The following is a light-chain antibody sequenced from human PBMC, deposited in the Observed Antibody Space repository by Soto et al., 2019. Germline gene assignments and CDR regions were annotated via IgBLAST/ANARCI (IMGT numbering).Light chain of an antibody. CDR2: EGS. CDR1: SSDVGSYNL. V-gene: IGLV2-23*01. CDR3: CSYGGSRTYV. Sequence: QSALTQPASVSGSPGQSITISCTGTSSDVGSYNLVSWYQQHPGKAPKLMIYEGSERPSGVSHRFSDSKSGNTASLTISGLQAEDEADYYCCSYGGSRTYVFGTGTKLTVL. J-gene: IGLJ2*01.